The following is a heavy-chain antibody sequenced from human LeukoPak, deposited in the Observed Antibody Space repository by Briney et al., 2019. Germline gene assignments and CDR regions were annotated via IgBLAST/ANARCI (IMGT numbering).Heavy chain of an antibody. Sequence: GGSLRLSCAASGFTFSNYSMNWVRQAPGKGLEWISYISSSSSTVYTDSVKGRFTISRDNAKNSLYPQMNSLRVEDTAVYYCARTRTLDYWGQGTLVTVSS. CDR3: ARTRTLDY. CDR1: GFTFSNYS. V-gene: IGHV3-48*01. CDR2: ISSSSSTV. J-gene: IGHJ4*02.